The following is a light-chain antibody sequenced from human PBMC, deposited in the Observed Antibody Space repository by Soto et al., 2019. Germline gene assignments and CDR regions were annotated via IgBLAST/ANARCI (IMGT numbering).Light chain of an antibody. CDR1: QSVSSSY. V-gene: IGKV3-20*01. J-gene: IGKJ5*01. CDR2: GES. CDR3: QQYNKWPIT. Sequence: EIVLTESAGTLSLSPVERANLYCRASQSVSSSYLAWYKKKTGQDHRILIYGESSRATGITDRLSAIGSGTDFTLKISRMETEELAVYYCQQYNKWPITLGQRNRVEIK.